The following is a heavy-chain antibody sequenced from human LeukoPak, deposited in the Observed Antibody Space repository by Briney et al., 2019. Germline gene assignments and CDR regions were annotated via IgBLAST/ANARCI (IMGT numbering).Heavy chain of an antibody. J-gene: IGHJ4*02. CDR1: GFTFSSYS. CDR3: AKELTTERTPGVDS. CDR2: ISGSGDPT. Sequence: PGGSLRLSCTASGFTFSSYSMSWVRQGPGTGLEWVSAISGSGDPTFYADSVKGRFTISRDNSKKTLYLQVNSLRAEDTAVYFCAKELTTERTPGVDSWGQGTLVTVSS. D-gene: IGHD4-17*01. V-gene: IGHV3-23*01.